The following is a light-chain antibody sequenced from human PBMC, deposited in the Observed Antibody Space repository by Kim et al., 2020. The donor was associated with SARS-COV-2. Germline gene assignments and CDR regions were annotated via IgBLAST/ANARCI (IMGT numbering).Light chain of an antibody. J-gene: IGKJ1*01. CDR3: QQYGSSPRT. Sequence: SPGERATLTCRASQSISSNYLDWYQQRPGQAPRLLIYAASSRATGIPDRFSGSGSGTDFTLTISRLEPEDFAVYYCQQYGSSPRTFGQGTKVDIK. CDR2: AAS. CDR1: QSISSNY. V-gene: IGKV3-20*01.